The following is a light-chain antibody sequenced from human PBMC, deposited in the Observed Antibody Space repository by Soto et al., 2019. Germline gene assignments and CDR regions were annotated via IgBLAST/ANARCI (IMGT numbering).Light chain of an antibody. CDR2: DAF. V-gene: IGKV3-11*01. J-gene: IGKJ4*01. Sequence: EIVLTQPPATLSLTPGERATLSCRASQSVGSNLVWYQQKPGQAPRLLIYDAFNRATGIPARFSGSGSGTDFTLTISSLEPEDFAVYYCQQRSNWPLTFGGGTKVEIK. CDR3: QQRSNWPLT. CDR1: QSVGSN.